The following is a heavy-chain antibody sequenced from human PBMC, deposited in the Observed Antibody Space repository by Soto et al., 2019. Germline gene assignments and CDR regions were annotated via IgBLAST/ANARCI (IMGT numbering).Heavy chain of an antibody. V-gene: IGHV4-59*01. CDR2: IYYSEST. J-gene: IGHJ4*02. CDR1: GGSLSSYY. D-gene: IGHD5-18*01. CDR3: ARTLYSYGPRFDY. Sequence: SETLSLTCTVSGGSLSSYYWSWIRQAPGKGLENLGYIYYSESTNYNPSFKSRVTISVDTSKNQFSLKLSSVTAADTAVYYCARTLYSYGPRFDYWGQGTLVTVSS.